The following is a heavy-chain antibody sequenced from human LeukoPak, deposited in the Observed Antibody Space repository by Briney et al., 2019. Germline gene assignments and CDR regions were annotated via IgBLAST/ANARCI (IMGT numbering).Heavy chain of an antibody. D-gene: IGHD5-18*01. CDR1: RLTFSNFA. J-gene: IGHJ6*02. Sequence: TGGSLRLSCAASRLTFSNFAMHWVRHAPGKGLEYVSGISGNGGSAFYANPVKRSFPLPSDNSKNTLYLQMGSLRAEDMAVYYCARDMGLYGYWEYGLDVWGQGTTVTVS. CDR2: ISGNGGSA. V-gene: IGHV3-64*01. CDR3: ARDMGLYGYWEYGLDV.